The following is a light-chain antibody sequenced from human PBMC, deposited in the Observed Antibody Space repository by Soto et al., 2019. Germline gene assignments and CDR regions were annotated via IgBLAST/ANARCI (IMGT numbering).Light chain of an antibody. V-gene: IGKV1-16*02. CDR1: RNISNY. CDR3: QQYNSYPWT. Sequence: DIQVTQSPSSLSASVGDRVTITCRVSRNISNYVAWFQQKPGKAPKPLIYAASILQTGVPSKFSGSGFGTDFTLTINSLQPEDFATYYCQQYNSYPWTYGQGTKVDIK. J-gene: IGKJ1*01. CDR2: AAS.